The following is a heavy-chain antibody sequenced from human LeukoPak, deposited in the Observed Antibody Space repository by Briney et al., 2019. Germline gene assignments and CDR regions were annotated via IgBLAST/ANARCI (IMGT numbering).Heavy chain of an antibody. D-gene: IGHD2-15*01. Sequence: GGSLRLSCVVSGFTFDKAWMSWVRQAPGKGLEWVGRIKSKTDGGTTDYAAPVKGRFTISRDDSKNTLYLQMNSLKTEDTALYYCTTDGYCSGGSCYSGVGWGQGTLVTVSS. V-gene: IGHV3-15*01. J-gene: IGHJ4*02. CDR3: TTDGYCSGGSCYSGVG. CDR1: GFTFDKAW. CDR2: IKSKTDGGTT.